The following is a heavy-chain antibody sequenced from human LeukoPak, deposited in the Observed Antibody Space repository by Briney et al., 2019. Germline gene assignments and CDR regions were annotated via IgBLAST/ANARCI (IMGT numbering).Heavy chain of an antibody. CDR1: GYTFTGYY. J-gene: IGHJ4*02. D-gene: IGHD6-19*01. V-gene: IGHV1-46*01. Sequence: VSVKVSCKASGYTFTGYYMHWVRQAPGQGLEWMGRINPSGGSTSYAQKFQGRVTMTRDTSTSTVYMELSSLRSEDTAVYYCARDPIAVADQWGYFDYWGQGTLVTVSS. CDR2: INPSGGST. CDR3: ARDPIAVADQWGYFDY.